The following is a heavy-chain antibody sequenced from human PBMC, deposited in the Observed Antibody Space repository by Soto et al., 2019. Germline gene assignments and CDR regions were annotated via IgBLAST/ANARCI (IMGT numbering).Heavy chain of an antibody. CDR2: ITEGGGT. D-gene: IGHD6-13*01. J-gene: IGHJ4*02. CDR3: AKGLLSGSWYAAD. V-gene: IGHV3-23*01. Sequence: PGGSLRLSCETSGFTFSSYVMTWVRQAPGKGLEWVSVITEGGGTDYAASVKGRFIISRDNSKNTIYLQMNSLRADDTAVYYCAKGLLSGSWYAADWGQGTLVTVSS. CDR1: GFTFSSYV.